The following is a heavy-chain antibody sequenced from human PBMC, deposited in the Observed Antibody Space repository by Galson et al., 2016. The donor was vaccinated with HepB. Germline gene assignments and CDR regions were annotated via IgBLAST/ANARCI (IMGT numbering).Heavy chain of an antibody. CDR1: GFTFSSYW. CDR3: ARDLLHFVLVPAAGTFDI. J-gene: IGHJ3*02. V-gene: IGHV3-7*01. CDR2: IKQDGSEK. Sequence: SLRLSCAASGFTFSSYWMSWVRQAPGKGLEWVANIKQDGSEKFYVDSVKGRFTISRDNAKNSLYLQLNSLRAEDTAVYYCARDLLHFVLVPAAGTFDIWGQVTMVTVSS. D-gene: IGHD2-2*01.